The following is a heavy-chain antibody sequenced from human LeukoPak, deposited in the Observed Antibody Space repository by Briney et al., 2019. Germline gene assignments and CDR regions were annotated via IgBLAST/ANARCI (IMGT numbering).Heavy chain of an antibody. J-gene: IGHJ4*02. Sequence: GGSLRLSCAASGFTFSNAWMSWVRQAPGKGLEWVGRIKSKTDGGTTDYAAPVKGRFTISRDDSKNTLYLQMNSLKTEDTAVYYCTGYYFDSNDYYFSYFDYWGQGTLVTVSS. D-gene: IGHD3-22*01. CDR2: IKSKTDGGTT. CDR1: GFTFSNAW. V-gene: IGHV3-15*01. CDR3: TGYYFDSNDYYFSYFDY.